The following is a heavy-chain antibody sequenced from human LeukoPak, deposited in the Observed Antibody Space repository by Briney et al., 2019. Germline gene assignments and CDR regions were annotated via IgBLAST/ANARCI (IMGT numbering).Heavy chain of an antibody. J-gene: IGHJ3*02. V-gene: IGHV1-2*02. Sequence: ASVKVSCKASGHAFTANYMHWVRQAPGQGLEWMGWINPNSGDTKIAHKFQGRVTMTRDTSISTAYMELSRLTSDDTAVYYCASDIVVVTAPHLSASGAFDIWGQGTMVTVSS. CDR2: INPNSGDT. CDR3: ASDIVVVTAPHLSASGAFDI. CDR1: GHAFTANY. D-gene: IGHD2-21*02.